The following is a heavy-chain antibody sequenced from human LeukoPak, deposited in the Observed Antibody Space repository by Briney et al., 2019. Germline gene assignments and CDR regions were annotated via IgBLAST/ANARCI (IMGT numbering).Heavy chain of an antibody. D-gene: IGHD3-10*01. J-gene: IGHJ5*02. CDR2: IYSGGST. CDR3: AYMVGGGGIDP. CDR1: GFTVSSTY. Sequence: GGSLRLSCAASGFTVSSTYMSWVRQAPGKGLEWVSDIYSGGSTYYADSVKGRFTISRDNAKNSLYLQMNSLRAEDTAVYYCAYMVGGGGIDPWGQGTLVTVSS. V-gene: IGHV3-53*01.